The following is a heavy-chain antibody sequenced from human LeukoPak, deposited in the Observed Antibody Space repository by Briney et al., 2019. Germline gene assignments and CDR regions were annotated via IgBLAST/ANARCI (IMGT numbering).Heavy chain of an antibody. CDR3: AKDAGEYSYAMFFDY. J-gene: IGHJ4*02. CDR2: IHRGGNT. D-gene: IGHD5-18*01. Sequence: GGSLRLSCAASGFTVSGNYMSWVRQAPGKGLEWLSVIHRGGNTYYADSVKGRFTISRDSSKNTVFLQMDSLRAEDTAVYYCAKDAGEYSYAMFFDYWGQGTLVTVSS. CDR1: GFTVSGNY. V-gene: IGHV3-66*01.